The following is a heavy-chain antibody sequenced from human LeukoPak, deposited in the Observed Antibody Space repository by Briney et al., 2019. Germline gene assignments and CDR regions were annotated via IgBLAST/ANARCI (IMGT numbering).Heavy chain of an antibody. D-gene: IGHD2-15*01. V-gene: IGHV3-23*01. CDR3: AKEDPFYCGGSGCSSTPPSY. CDR2: ISGSGGST. J-gene: IGHJ4*02. CDR1: GFTFSSYA. Sequence: PGGSLRLSCAASGFTFSSYAMSWVRQAPGKGLEWVSAISGSGGSTYYADSVKGRFTISRDNSKSTLYLQMNSLRAEDTAVYYCAKEDPFYCGGSGCSSTPPSYWGQGTLVTVSS.